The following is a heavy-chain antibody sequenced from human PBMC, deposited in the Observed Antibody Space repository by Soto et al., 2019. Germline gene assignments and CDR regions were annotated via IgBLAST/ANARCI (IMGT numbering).Heavy chain of an antibody. D-gene: IGHD2-2*02. J-gene: IGHJ6*02. Sequence: SETLSLTCTVSGGSISSGGYYWSWIRQHPGKVLEWIGYIYYSGSTYYNPSLKSRVTISVDTSKNQFSLKLSSVTATDTAVYYCAREIVVVPAAIPGDYGMDVWGQGTTVTVSS. CDR1: GGSISSGGYY. CDR2: IYYSGST. V-gene: IGHV4-31*03. CDR3: AREIVVVPAAIPGDYGMDV.